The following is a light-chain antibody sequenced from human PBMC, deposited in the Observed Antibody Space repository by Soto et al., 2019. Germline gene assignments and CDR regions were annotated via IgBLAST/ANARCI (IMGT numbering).Light chain of an antibody. CDR3: SSYTSSSTRV. CDR2: EVS. J-gene: IGLJ3*02. V-gene: IGLV2-14*01. CDR1: SRDVGGYNY. Sequence: QSVLTQPASVSGSPGQSITISCTGTSRDVGGYNYVSWYQQHPGKAPKLMIYEVSTRPSGVSNRLSGSKSGNTASLTISGLQAETEANYYGSSYTSSSTRVFGGGTKLTVL.